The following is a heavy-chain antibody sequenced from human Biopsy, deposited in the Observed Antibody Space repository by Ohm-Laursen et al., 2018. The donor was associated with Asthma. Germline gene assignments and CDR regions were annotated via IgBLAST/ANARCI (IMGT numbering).Heavy chain of an antibody. J-gene: IGHJ4*02. CDR2: INSVFGTT. CDR1: GGTFNTYV. Sequence: SVKVSCRSPGGTFNTYVIGWARQAPGQGLEWMGGINSVFGTTTYPQKFQDRVTITADDSTSTVYMELSSLRSEDTAVYYCARKAGSCISRTCYSLDFWGQGTLVTVSS. CDR3: ARKAGSCISRTCYSLDF. D-gene: IGHD2-2*01. V-gene: IGHV1-69*13.